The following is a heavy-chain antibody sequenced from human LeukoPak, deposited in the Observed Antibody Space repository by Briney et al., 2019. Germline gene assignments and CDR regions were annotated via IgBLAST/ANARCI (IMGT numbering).Heavy chain of an antibody. D-gene: IGHD6-13*01. CDR3: ARGDAAAGWYFDL. CDR2: ISYDGSNK. Sequence: PGGSLRLSCAASGFTFSSYAMHWVRQAPGKGLEWVAVISYDGSNKYYADSVKGRFTISRDNSKNSLYLQMNSLRAEDTAVYYCARGDAAAGWYFDLWGRGTLVTVSS. CDR1: GFTFSSYA. J-gene: IGHJ2*01. V-gene: IGHV3-30-3*01.